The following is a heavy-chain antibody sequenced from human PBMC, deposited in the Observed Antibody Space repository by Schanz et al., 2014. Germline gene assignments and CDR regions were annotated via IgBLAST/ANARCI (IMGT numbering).Heavy chain of an antibody. Sequence: QVQLVQSGAAVKKPGASVKVSCQASGYTFTGYYMHWVRQAPGQGLEWMGQINPNSGATIYAQNFQGRVTMTRDTSISTAYMELSRLRSDDTAVYYCARGLVRYFAYWGQGTLVTVS. CDR1: GYTFTGYY. J-gene: IGHJ4*02. CDR3: ARGLVRYFAY. V-gene: IGHV1-2*06. D-gene: IGHD2-8*02. CDR2: INPNSGAT.